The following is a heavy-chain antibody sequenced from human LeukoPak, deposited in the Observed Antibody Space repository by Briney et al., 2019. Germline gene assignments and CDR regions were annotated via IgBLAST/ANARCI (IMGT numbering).Heavy chain of an antibody. D-gene: IGHD5-18*01. CDR3: ARDHARGYSYGYQVMGYYYYGMDV. V-gene: IGHV4-59*01. CDR2: IYYSGST. CDR1: GGSISSYY. J-gene: IGHJ6*02. Sequence: SETLSLTCTVCGGSISSYYWSWIRQPPAKGLAWIGYIYYSGSTNYNPSLKSRVTISVDTSKNQFSLKLSSVTAADTAVYYCARDHARGYSYGYQVMGYYYYGMDVWGQGTTVTVSS.